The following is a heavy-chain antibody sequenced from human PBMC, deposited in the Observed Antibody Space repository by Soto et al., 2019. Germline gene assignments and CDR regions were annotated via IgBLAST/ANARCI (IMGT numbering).Heavy chain of an antibody. J-gene: IGHJ4*02. CDR2: ISAHNGNT. CDR1: GYAFTTYG. Sequence: QVHLVQSGAEVKKPGASVKVSCQGSGYAFTTYGITWVRQAPGQGLEWMGWISAHNGNTNYGQKLQGRVTVTRDTSTSTAYMELRSLRYDDTAVYYCARGRYGAYWGQGALVTVSS. CDR3: ARGRYGAY. D-gene: IGHD3-10*01. V-gene: IGHV1-18*01.